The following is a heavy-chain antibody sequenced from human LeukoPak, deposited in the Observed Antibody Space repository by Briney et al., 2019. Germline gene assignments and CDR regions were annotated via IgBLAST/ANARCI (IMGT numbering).Heavy chain of an antibody. V-gene: IGHV3-48*04. Sequence: GGSLRLSCAASGFTFSSYSMNWVRQAPGKGLEWVSYISSSGSTIYYADSVKGRFTISRDNAKNSLYLQMNSLRAEDTAVYYCASGGSYNYYYYYYGMDVWGQGTTVTVSS. CDR3: ASGGSYNYYYYYYGMDV. D-gene: IGHD1-1*01. J-gene: IGHJ6*02. CDR2: ISSSGSTI. CDR1: GFTFSSYS.